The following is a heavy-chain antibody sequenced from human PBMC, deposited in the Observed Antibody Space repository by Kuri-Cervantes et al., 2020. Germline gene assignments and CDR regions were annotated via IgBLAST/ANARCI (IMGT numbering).Heavy chain of an antibody. CDR3: AHSLWFGEFHDY. CDR1: GFSLSTSGVG. V-gene: IGHV2-5*01. CDR2: TYWNDDK. J-gene: IGHJ4*02. D-gene: IGHD3-10*01. Sequence: SGPTLVKPTQTLTLTCTFSGFSLSTSGVGVGWIRQPPGKALEWLALTYWNDDKRYSPSLKSRLTITKDTSKNQVVLTMTNMDPVDTATYYCAHSLWFGEFHDYWGQGTLVTVSS.